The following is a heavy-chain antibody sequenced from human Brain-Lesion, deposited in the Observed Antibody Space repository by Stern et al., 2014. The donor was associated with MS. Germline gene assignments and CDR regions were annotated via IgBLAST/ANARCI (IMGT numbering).Heavy chain of an antibody. J-gene: IGHJ4*02. CDR2: FDPEDGET. CDR1: GYTLTELS. Sequence: VQLVESGAEVKKPGASVKVSCMVSGYTLTELSMHWVRQAPRKGLEWMGGFDPEDGETIYAQKFQGRVTMTEDTSSDTAYMELSSLRSEDTAVYYCATLSPGAGGNYYRHFDYWGQGTLVTVSS. V-gene: IGHV1-24*01. CDR3: ATLSPGAGGNYYRHFDY. D-gene: IGHD1-26*01.